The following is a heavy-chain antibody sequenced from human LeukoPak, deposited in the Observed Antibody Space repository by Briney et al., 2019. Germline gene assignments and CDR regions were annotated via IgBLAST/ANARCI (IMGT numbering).Heavy chain of an antibody. CDR3: ARVDYDFWSGYYLWGGIY. Sequence: GASVKVSCKASGYTFTSYAMNWVQQAPGQGLEWMGWINTNTGNPTYAQGFTGRFVFSLDTSVSTAYLQISSLKAEDTAVYYCARVDYDFWSGYYLWGGIYWGQGTLVTVSS. V-gene: IGHV7-4-1*02. CDR2: INTNTGNP. CDR1: GYTFTSYA. D-gene: IGHD3-3*01. J-gene: IGHJ4*02.